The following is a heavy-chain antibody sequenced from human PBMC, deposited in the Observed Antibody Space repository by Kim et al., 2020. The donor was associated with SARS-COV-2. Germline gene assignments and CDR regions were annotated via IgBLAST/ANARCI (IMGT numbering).Heavy chain of an antibody. D-gene: IGHD6-13*01. CDR3: AREGSRSSSWYSADDY. V-gene: IGHV1-8*01. CDR2: MNPNSGNT. Sequence: ASVKVSCKASGYTFTSYDINWVRQATGQGLEWMGWMNPNSGNTGYAQKFQGRVTMTRNTSISTAYMELSSLRSEDTAVYYCAREGSRSSSWYSADDYWGQGTLVTVSS. CDR1: GYTFTSYD. J-gene: IGHJ4*02.